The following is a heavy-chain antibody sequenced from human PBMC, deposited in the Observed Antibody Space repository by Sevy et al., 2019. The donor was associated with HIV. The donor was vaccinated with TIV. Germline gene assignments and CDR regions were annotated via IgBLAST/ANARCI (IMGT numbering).Heavy chain of an antibody. CDR1: GFTFSSYA. CDR2: ISYDGSNK. CDR3: ARARAYGLEDY. J-gene: IGHJ4*02. V-gene: IGHV3-30*04. Sequence: GGSLRLSCVASGFTFSSYAMHWVRQAPGKGLEWVAVISYDGSNKYYADSVKGRFTISRDNSKNTLYLQMNSLRAEDTAVYYCARARAYGLEDYWGQGTLVTVSS. D-gene: IGHD3-3*01.